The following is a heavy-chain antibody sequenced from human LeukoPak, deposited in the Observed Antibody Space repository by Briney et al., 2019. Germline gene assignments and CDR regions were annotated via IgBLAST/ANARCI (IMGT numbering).Heavy chain of an antibody. CDR2: IYYSGST. CDR3: ARAPIAAGPYNWFDP. J-gene: IGHJ5*02. CDR1: GGSISSYY. D-gene: IGHD6-25*01. V-gene: IGHV4-59*01. Sequence: SETLSLTCTVSGGSISSYYWSWIRQPPGKGLEWIGYIYYSGSTNYNPSLKSRVTISVDTSKDQFSLKLSSVTAADTAVYYCARAPIAAGPYNWFDPWGQGTLVTVSS.